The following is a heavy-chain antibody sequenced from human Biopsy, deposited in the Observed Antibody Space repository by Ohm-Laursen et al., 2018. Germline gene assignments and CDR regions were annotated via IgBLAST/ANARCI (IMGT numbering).Heavy chain of an antibody. CDR1: GFSFTSYT. J-gene: IGHJ6*02. V-gene: IGHV3-21*01. Sequence: SPRLSCAAAGFSFTSYTMNWVRQVPGKGLEWVSSITSRSGYKYYADPVKGRFTISRDNAKNSLYLQMNSLRAEDTAVYFCASLGLVWFGELLSVPFGMDVWGQGTTVTVSS. CDR2: ITSRSGYK. CDR3: ASLGLVWFGELLSVPFGMDV. D-gene: IGHD3-10*01.